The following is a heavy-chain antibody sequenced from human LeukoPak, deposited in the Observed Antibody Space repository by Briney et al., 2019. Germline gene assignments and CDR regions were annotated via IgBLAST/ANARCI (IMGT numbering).Heavy chain of an antibody. CDR3: ARGYCSGGSCYSYYYYNYMDV. D-gene: IGHD2-15*01. Sequence: TSETLSLTCTVSGGSISSSSYYWGWIRQPPGKGLEWIGSFYYSGSTYYNPSLKSRVTISVDTSKNQFSLKLSSVTAADTAVYYCARGYCSGGSCYSYYYYNYMDVWGKGTTVTVSS. CDR1: GGSISSSSYY. V-gene: IGHV4-39*07. CDR2: FYYSGST. J-gene: IGHJ6*03.